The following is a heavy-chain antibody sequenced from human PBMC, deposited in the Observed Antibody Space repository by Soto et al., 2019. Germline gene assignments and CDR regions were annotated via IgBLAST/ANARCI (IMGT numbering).Heavy chain of an antibody. Sequence: GGSLRLSCAASGFTFGGSAMHWVRQASGKGLEWVGHIRSKTNSYATAYAESVKGRFTISRDDSMNTAYLQVNSLKTEDTAVYFCTRQTDAVQWLVVPTDYNFDYWGQGTLVTV. J-gene: IGHJ4*02. V-gene: IGHV3-73*01. D-gene: IGHD6-19*01. CDR2: IRSKTNSYAT. CDR1: GFTFGGSA. CDR3: TRQTDAVQWLVVPTDYNFDY.